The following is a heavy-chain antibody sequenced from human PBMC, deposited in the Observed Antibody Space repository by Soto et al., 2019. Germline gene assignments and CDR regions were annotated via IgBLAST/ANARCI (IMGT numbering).Heavy chain of an antibody. V-gene: IGHV4-59*01. CDR1: GGSISSYY. Sequence: SETLSLTCTVSGGSISSYYWSWIRQPPGKGLEWIGYIYYSGSTNYNPSLKSRVTISVDTSKNQFSLKLSSVTAADTAVYYCARDRGYCSSTSCQHNWFDPWGQGTLGTVSS. J-gene: IGHJ5*02. D-gene: IGHD2-2*01. CDR3: ARDRGYCSSTSCQHNWFDP. CDR2: IYYSGST.